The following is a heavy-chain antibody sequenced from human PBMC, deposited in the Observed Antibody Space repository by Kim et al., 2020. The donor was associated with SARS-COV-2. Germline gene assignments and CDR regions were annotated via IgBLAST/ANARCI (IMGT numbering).Heavy chain of an antibody. CDR3: ARVVDSSGWYKVYYYMDV. J-gene: IGHJ6*03. Sequence: KGRFTIARENAKNSLYLRMNSLRDEDTAVYYCARVVDSSGWYKVYYYMDVWGKGTTVTVSS. D-gene: IGHD6-19*01. V-gene: IGHV3-48*02.